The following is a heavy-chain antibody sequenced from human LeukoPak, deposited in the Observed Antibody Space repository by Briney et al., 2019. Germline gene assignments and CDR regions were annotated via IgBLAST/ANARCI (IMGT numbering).Heavy chain of an antibody. J-gene: IGHJ4*02. CDR2: INHSGST. V-gene: IGHV4-34*01. Sequence: SETLSLNCAVYGGSFSGYYWSWIRQPPGKGLEWIGEINHSGSTNYNPSLKSRVTISVDTSRNQFSLKLSSVTAADTAVYYCARVSGARLGYNKFKYTYFDYWGQGTLVTVSS. D-gene: IGHD5-24*01. CDR3: ARVSGARLGYNKFKYTYFDY. CDR1: GGSFSGYY.